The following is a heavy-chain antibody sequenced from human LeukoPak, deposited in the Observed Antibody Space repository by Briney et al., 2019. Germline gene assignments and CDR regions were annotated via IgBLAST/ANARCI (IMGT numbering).Heavy chain of an antibody. J-gene: IGHJ4*02. D-gene: IGHD5-12*01. Sequence: SETLSLTCTVSGDSISSGRYYWSWIRQLAGKGLEWIGRIYTSGSTNYNPSLKSRVTISVGTSKNQFSLKLSSVTAADTAVYYCAREGYVEELDYWGQGTLVTVSS. CDR3: AREGYVEELDY. V-gene: IGHV4-61*02. CDR1: GDSISSGRYY. CDR2: IYTSGST.